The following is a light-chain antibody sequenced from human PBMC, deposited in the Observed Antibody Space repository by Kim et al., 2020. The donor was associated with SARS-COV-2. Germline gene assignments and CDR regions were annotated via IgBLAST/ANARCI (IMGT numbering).Light chain of an antibody. J-gene: IGKJ1*01. CDR3: LQDYSYPWT. V-gene: IGKV1-6*01. CDR1: QNIETY. CDR2: AAS. Sequence: ASVGDRVSITCRASQNIETYLSWYRHIPGKAPKLLIYAASSLQTGVPSRFSGSGSGTDFSLTITSLQPEDFATYYCLQDYSYPWTFGQGTKVDIK.